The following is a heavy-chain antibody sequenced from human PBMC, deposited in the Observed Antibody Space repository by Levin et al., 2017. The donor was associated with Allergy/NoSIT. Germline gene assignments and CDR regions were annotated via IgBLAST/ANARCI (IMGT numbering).Heavy chain of an antibody. CDR3: AGLAVGAHPTDY. Sequence: GGSLRLSCAASGFTFSSYAMHWVRQAPGKGLEWVAVISYDGSNKYYADSVKGRFTISRDNSKNTLYLQMNSLRAEDTAVYYCAGLAVGAHPTDYWGQGTLVTVSS. J-gene: IGHJ4*02. D-gene: IGHD1-26*01. V-gene: IGHV3-30-3*01. CDR1: GFTFSSYA. CDR2: ISYDGSNK.